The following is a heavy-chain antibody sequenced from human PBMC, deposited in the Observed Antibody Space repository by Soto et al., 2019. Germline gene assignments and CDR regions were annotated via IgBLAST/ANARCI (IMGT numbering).Heavy chain of an antibody. D-gene: IGHD3-22*01. J-gene: IGHJ5*02. CDR1: GYSFTTYW. Sequence: GESLKISCKASGYSFTTYWIGWVRQMPGKGLEWMGIIYPGDSDTRYSPSFQGQVTISVDKSIRTAYLQWSSLKAPDTAMYYCARKVNYDSRGFWFDPWGQGTLVTVYS. CDR2: IYPGDSDT. V-gene: IGHV5-51*01. CDR3: ARKVNYDSRGFWFDP.